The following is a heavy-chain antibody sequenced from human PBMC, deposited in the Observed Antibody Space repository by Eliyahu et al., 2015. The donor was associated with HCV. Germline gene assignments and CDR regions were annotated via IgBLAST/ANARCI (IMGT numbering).Heavy chain of an antibody. J-gene: IGHJ4*02. Sequence: EVQLLESGGGLVQPGGSLRLSCAASGXPFSSYAMSWVRQAPGKGLEWVSAISGSGGSTYYADSVKGRFTISRDNSKNTLYLQMNSLRAEDTAVYYCAKHRGITMIVDHYFDYWGQGTLVTVSS. D-gene: IGHD3-22*01. CDR2: ISGSGGST. V-gene: IGHV3-23*01. CDR1: GXPFSSYA. CDR3: AKHRGITMIVDHYFDY.